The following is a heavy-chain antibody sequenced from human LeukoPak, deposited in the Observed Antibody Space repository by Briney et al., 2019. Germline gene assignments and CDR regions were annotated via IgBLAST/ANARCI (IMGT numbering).Heavy chain of an antibody. V-gene: IGHV4-34*01. CDR3: ARQDYYGSRSYSY. J-gene: IGHJ4*02. D-gene: IGHD3-10*01. CDR2: INHSGST. CDR1: GGSFSGYY. Sequence: PSETLSLTCAVYGGSFSGYYWSWLRQPPGKGLEWIGEINHSGSTNYNPSLKSRVTISVDTSKNQFSLKLSSVTAADTAVYYCARQDYYGSRSYSYWGQGTLVTVSS.